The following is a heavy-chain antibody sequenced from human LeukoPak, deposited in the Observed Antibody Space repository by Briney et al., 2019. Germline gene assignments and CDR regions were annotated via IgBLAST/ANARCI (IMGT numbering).Heavy chain of an antibody. CDR1: GFTFSSYG. J-gene: IGHJ4*02. V-gene: IGHV3-30*18. CDR3: AKASSNYGDYPYYFDY. CDR2: ISYDGSNK. D-gene: IGHD4-17*01. Sequence: PGGSLRLSCAASGFTFSSYGMHWVRQAPGKGLEWVAVISYDGSNKYYADSVKGRFTISRDNSKNTLYLQMNSLRAEDTAVYYCAKASSNYGDYPYYFDYWGQGTLVTVSS.